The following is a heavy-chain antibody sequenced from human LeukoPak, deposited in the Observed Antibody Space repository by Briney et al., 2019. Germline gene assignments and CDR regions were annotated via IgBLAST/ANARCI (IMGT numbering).Heavy chain of an antibody. CDR3: ASLWLGVWYFDL. CDR2: IYYSGST. V-gene: IGHV4-39*07. Sequence: KPSETLSLTCTVAGGSISSTTYYWGWIRQPPGKGLEWIGNIYYSGSTYYNPSLKSRVTISVDTSKNQFSLKWSPGTAADTAVYYCASLWLGVWYFDLWGRGTLVTVSS. J-gene: IGHJ2*01. D-gene: IGHD3-10*01. CDR1: GGSISSTTYY.